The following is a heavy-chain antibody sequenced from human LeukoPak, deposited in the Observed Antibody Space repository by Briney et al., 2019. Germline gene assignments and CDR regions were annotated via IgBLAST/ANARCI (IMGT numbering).Heavy chain of an antibody. CDR3: ATVDTAMPYYFDY. CDR2: IYYSGST. V-gene: IGHV4-31*03. J-gene: IGHJ4*02. CDR1: GGSISSGGYY. D-gene: IGHD5-18*01. Sequence: SETLSLTCTVSGGSISSGGYYWSWIHQHPGKGLEWIGYIYYSGSTYYNPSLKSRVTISVDTSKNQFSLKLSSVTAADTAVYYCATVDTAMPYYFDYWGQGTLVTVSS.